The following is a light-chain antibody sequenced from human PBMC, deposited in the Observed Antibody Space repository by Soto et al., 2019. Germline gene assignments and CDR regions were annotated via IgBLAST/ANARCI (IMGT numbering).Light chain of an antibody. CDR1: QSISSY. Sequence: DIQMTQSPSSLSASVGDRVTITCRASQSISSYLNWYQQKPGKAPKLLIYAASSLQSGVTSRFSGSGSGTDFTLTISSLKPEDFATYYCQQSYSTPSITFGQGTRLEIK. V-gene: IGKV1-39*01. CDR3: QQSYSTPSIT. CDR2: AAS. J-gene: IGKJ5*01.